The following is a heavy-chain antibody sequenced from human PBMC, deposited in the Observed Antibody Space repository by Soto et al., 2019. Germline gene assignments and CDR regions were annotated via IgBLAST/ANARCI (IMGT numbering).Heavy chain of an antibody. CDR3: IRGRQGWVQL. CDR1: GFTFDDYA. Sequence: EVQLVESGGGLVQPGRSLRLSCVASGFTFDDYAMHWVRQAPGKGLEWVSGITWSGGTRDYADSVKGRFTISRANAKNSVYLQMDSRGVEDTALYYCIRGRQGWVQLWGRGTLVTVSS. CDR2: ITWSGGTR. V-gene: IGHV3-9*01. J-gene: IGHJ1*01. D-gene: IGHD6-19*01.